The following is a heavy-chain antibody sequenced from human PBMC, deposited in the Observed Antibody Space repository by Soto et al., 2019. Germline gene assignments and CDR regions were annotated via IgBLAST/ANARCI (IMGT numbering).Heavy chain of an antibody. Sequence: ASVKVSCKASGYTFTSYGISWVRQVPGQGLEWMGWISAYNGNTNYAQKLQGRVTMTTDTSTSTAYMELRSLRSDDTAVYYCARDMYSSSPGPDAFDIWGQGTMVTVSS. CDR2: ISAYNGNT. J-gene: IGHJ3*02. CDR3: ARDMYSSSPGPDAFDI. D-gene: IGHD6-6*01. V-gene: IGHV1-18*01. CDR1: GYTFTSYG.